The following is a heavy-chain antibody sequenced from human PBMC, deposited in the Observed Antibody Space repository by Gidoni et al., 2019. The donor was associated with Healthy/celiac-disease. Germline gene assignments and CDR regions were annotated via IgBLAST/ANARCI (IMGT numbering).Heavy chain of an antibody. Sequence: EGQLVQSGAEVKKPGESLKISGKGSGYSFTSYWIGWVRQMPGKGLEGMGIIYPGDSATRYSPSFQAQFTISADTSIRTAYLQWSSLKASDTAMYYCASWRGANESYFDYWGQGTLVTVSS. V-gene: IGHV5-51*01. D-gene: IGHD1-26*01. J-gene: IGHJ4*02. CDR2: IYPGDSAT. CDR1: GYSFTSYW. CDR3: ASWRGANESYFDY.